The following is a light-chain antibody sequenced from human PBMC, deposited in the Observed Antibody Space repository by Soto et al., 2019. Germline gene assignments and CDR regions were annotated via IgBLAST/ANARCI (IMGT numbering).Light chain of an antibody. J-gene: IGLJ2*01. V-gene: IGLV2-8*01. Sequence: QSALTQPPSASGSPGQSVTISCTGTSSDVGGYDYVSWYQQYPGKAPKLMIYEVTKRPSGVPDRFSGSKSGNSASLTVSGLQAEDEADYYYSSYAGSNTWVFGGGTKLTVL. CDR3: SSYAGSNTWV. CDR1: SSDVGGYDY. CDR2: EVT.